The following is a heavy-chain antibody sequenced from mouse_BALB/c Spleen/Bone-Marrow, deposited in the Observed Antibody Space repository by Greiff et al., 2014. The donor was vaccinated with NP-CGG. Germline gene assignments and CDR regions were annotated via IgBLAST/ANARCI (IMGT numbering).Heavy chain of an antibody. CDR3: AQGYDWAMDY. J-gene: IGHJ4*01. CDR2: IDPANGNT. V-gene: IGHV14-3*02. D-gene: IGHD2-14*01. CDR1: GFNIKDTY. Sequence: EVQRVESGAELVKPGASVKLSCTASGFNIKDTYIHWVKQRPEQGLEWIGRIDPANGNTKYDPKSQGKATITTDTSSNTAYLQLGSLTSEVTAVYYCAQGYDWAMDYWGQGTSVTVSS.